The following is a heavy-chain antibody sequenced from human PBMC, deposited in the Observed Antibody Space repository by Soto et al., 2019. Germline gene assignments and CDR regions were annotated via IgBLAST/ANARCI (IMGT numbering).Heavy chain of an antibody. Sequence: SETLSLTCTVSGGSISSGGYYWSWIRQHPGKGLEWIGYIYYSGSTYYNPSLKSRVTISVDTSKNQFSLKLSSVTAADTAVYYCARGGVPAVSNWFDPWDQGTLVTVSS. CDR2: IYYSGST. CDR1: GGSISSGGYY. D-gene: IGHD2-2*01. CDR3: ARGGVPAVSNWFDP. J-gene: IGHJ5*02. V-gene: IGHV4-31*03.